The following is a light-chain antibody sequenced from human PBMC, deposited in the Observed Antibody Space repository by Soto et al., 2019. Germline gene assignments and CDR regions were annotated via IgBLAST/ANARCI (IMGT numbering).Light chain of an antibody. CDR3: QQYNNWPSIT. V-gene: IGKV3-15*01. CDR2: GAS. J-gene: IGKJ5*01. CDR1: QSVRSSY. Sequence: EIVLTQSPGTLSLSPGERATLSCRASQSVRSSYLAWYQQNAGQAPRLLIYGASTRATGIPARFSGSGSGTEFTLTISSLQSEDFAVYYCQQYNNWPSITFGQGTRLEIK.